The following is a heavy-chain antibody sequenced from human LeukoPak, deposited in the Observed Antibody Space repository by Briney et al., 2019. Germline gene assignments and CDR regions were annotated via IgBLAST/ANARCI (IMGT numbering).Heavy chain of an antibody. CDR2: MNPDSGGT. V-gene: IGHV1-2*02. D-gene: IGHD1-26*01. CDR1: GYTFTGYY. CDR3: ARAGTKGATGAFDI. Sequence: GAPLKVSCKASGYTFTGYYMHWVRQAPGQGVEWMGWMNPDSGGTNYAQKFQGRVTMTRDTSVSTAYMDMSRLTSDDTAVYYCARAGTKGATGAFDIWGQGTMVTVSS. J-gene: IGHJ3*02.